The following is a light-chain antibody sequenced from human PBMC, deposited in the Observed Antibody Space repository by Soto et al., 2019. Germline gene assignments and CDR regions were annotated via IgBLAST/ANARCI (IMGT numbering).Light chain of an antibody. V-gene: IGKV3-11*01. CDR1: QSVSGF. CDR3: QQRGSWPPP. J-gene: IGKJ5*01. Sequence: VLTKSTATLSLSPGESATLSCSADQSVSGFLGWYQQKLGRAPRLLIHDTSNRATGVPARFSGSGSGTDFTLTISSLEPEDFGVYYRQQRGSWPPPFAQGTRLEI. CDR2: DTS.